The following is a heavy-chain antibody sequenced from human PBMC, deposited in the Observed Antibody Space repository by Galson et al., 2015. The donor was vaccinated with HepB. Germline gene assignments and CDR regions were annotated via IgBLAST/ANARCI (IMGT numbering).Heavy chain of an antibody. CDR2: ISSISSYI. CDR1: GFTFSTYS. Sequence: SLRLSCAASGFTFSTYSMNWVRQAPGKGLEWVSSISSISSYIYYADSVKGRFTISRDNAKNSLYLQMNSLRADDTAVYYCARDSSGPLTDFDYWGQGTLVTVSS. D-gene: IGHD3-22*01. CDR3: ARDSSGPLTDFDY. V-gene: IGHV3-21*01. J-gene: IGHJ4*02.